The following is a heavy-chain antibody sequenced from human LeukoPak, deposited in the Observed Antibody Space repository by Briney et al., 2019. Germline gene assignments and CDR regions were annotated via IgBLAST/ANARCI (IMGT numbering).Heavy chain of an antibody. CDR1: GYSFTSYW. J-gene: IGHJ4*02. V-gene: IGHV5-51*07. Sequence: GESLKISCKGSGYSFTSYWIGWVHQMPGKGLEWMGIIYPGDSDTRYSPSFQGQVFISADKSISTAYVQWSSLKASDTAMYYCGVGYCSGGTCYAFGYWGQGTLVTVSS. CDR2: IYPGDSDT. CDR3: GVGYCSGGTCYAFGY. D-gene: IGHD2-15*01.